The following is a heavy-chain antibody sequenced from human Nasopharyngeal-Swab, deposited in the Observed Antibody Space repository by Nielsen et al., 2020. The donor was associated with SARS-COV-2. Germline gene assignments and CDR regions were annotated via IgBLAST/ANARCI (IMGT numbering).Heavy chain of an antibody. J-gene: IGHJ6*02. CDR3: AKEYCSGGSCYYYYGMDV. CDR2: IWCGGSNT. V-gene: IGHV3-33*06. CDR1: GFTFSSYA. Sequence: GESLKISCAASGFTFSSYAMHWVRQAPGKGLEWVAVIWCGGSNTYYADSVKGRFTISRDNSKNTLYLQMNSLRAEDTAVYYCAKEYCSGGSCYYYYGMDVWGQGTTVTVSS. D-gene: IGHD2-15*01.